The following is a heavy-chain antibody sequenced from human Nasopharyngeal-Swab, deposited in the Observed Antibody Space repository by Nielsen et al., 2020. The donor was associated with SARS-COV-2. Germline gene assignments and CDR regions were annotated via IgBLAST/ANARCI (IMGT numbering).Heavy chain of an antibody. CDR3: ARGGGLGYYDFWSGYSQTSDAFDI. Sequence: GSLRLSCTVSGGSISSYYWSWIRQPPGKGLEWIGYIYYSGSTNYNPSLKSRVTISVDTSKNQFSLKLSSVTAADTAAYYCARGGGLGYYDFWSGYSQTSDAFDIWGQGTMITVSS. CDR2: IYYSGST. CDR1: GGSISSYY. V-gene: IGHV4-59*01. J-gene: IGHJ3*02. D-gene: IGHD3-3*01.